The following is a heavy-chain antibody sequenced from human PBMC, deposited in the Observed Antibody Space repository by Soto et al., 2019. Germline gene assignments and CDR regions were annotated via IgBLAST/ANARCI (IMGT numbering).Heavy chain of an antibody. D-gene: IGHD6-19*01. Sequence: PGGSLRLSCTASGFTFINFAMHWVRQAPGKGLEGVSTISGRGDSTYYADSVKGRFTISRDNSRNTLYLQMNSLRAEDSATYYCAFRNWAEWLVPAGSFDYWGQGTLVTVSS. CDR1: GFTFINFA. V-gene: IGHV3-23*01. CDR3: AFRNWAEWLVPAGSFDY. J-gene: IGHJ4*02. CDR2: ISGRGDST.